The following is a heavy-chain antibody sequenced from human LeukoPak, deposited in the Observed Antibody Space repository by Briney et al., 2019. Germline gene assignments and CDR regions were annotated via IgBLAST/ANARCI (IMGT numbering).Heavy chain of an antibody. D-gene: IGHD5-12*01. J-gene: IGHJ4*02. Sequence: GGSLRLSCEASGLTFSNYAMSWVRQAPGKGLEWVSGISASGGTIYYADPVKGRFTISRDNSKNTLYLRMHSLRVEHTAVYYCAKGIYSGYEYYFDFWGQGTLVTVSS. CDR3: AKGIYSGYEYYFDF. CDR2: ISASGGTI. CDR1: GLTFSNYA. V-gene: IGHV3-23*01.